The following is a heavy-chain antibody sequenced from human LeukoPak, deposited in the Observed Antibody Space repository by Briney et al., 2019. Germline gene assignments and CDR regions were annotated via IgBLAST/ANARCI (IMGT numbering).Heavy chain of an antibody. J-gene: IGHJ6*02. CDR1: GFTFDDYA. V-gene: IGHV3-9*01. Sequence: GGSLRLSCAASGFTFDDYAMHWVRQAPGKGLEWVSGISWNSGSIGYADSVKGRFTISRDNAKNSLYLKMNSLRAEDTALYYCAKDIRDSSSYYYYGMDVWGQGTTVTVSS. CDR3: AKDIRDSSSYYYYGMDV. CDR2: ISWNSGSI. D-gene: IGHD6-6*01.